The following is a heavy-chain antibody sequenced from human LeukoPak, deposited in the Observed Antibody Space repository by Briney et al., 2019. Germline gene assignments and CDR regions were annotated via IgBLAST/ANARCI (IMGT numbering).Heavy chain of an antibody. D-gene: IGHD3-22*01. CDR1: GYTFTSYA. V-gene: IGHV7-4-1*02. J-gene: IGHJ5*02. CDR2: INTNTGNP. Sequence: GASVKVSCKASGYTFTSYAMNWVRQAPGQGLEWMGWINTNTGNPTYAQGFTGRFVFSLDTSVSTAYLQISSLKAEDTAVYYCARDIHYYDSSGYYRTLPYNWFDPWGQGTLVTVSS. CDR3: ARDIHYYDSSGYYRTLPYNWFDP.